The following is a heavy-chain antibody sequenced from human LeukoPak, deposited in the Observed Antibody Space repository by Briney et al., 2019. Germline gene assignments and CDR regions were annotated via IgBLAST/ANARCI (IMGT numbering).Heavy chain of an antibody. CDR1: GSIFSSYW. V-gene: IGHV3-74*01. Sequence: GGSLRLSCAASGSIFSSYWMHWVRQAPGKGLVWVSRINSDGSSTSYADSVKGRFTISRDNAKNTLYLQMNSLRAEDTAVYYCTREVLTPLDYWGQGTLVTVSS. CDR2: INSDGSST. D-gene: IGHD2-21*02. J-gene: IGHJ4*02. CDR3: TREVLTPLDY.